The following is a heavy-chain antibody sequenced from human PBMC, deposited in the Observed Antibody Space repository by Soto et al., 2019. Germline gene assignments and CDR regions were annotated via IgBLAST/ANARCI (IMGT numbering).Heavy chain of an antibody. Sequence: GASLKVSCKASGYTFTSYYMHWVRQAPGQGLEWMGIVNPSGGSTSYAQKFQGRVTMTRDTSTSTVYMELSSLRSEDTAVYYCARDWYSSSWSPTGYYYGMDVWGQGTTVTVSS. D-gene: IGHD6-13*01. CDR1: GYTFTSYY. CDR3: ARDWYSSSWSPTGYYYGMDV. V-gene: IGHV1-46*01. CDR2: VNPSGGST. J-gene: IGHJ6*02.